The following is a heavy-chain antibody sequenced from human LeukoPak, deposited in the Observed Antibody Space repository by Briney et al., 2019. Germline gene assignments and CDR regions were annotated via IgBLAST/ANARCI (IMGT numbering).Heavy chain of an antibody. CDR2: ISSSSSYI. D-gene: IGHD3-22*01. CDR1: GFTFSSYS. J-gene: IGHJ4*02. V-gene: IGHV3-21*04. Sequence: GGSLRLSCAASGFTFSSYSMNWVRQAPGKGLEWVSSISSSSSYIYYADSVKGRFTISRDNSKNTLYLQMNSLRAEDTAVYYCAKNSGYCSGSFDYWGQGTLVTVSS. CDR3: AKNSGYCSGSFDY.